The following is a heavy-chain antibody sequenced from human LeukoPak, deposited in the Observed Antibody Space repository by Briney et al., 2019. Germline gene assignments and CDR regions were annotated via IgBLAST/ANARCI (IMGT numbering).Heavy chain of an antibody. J-gene: IGHJ4*02. V-gene: IGHV3-23*01. Sequence: HPGKSLRLSCAASGFTFSSFAMSWVRQAPGKGLEWVSSVTGGGDTSFHADSVKGRFTISRDNSKNTLYLQINSLRAEDTAVYYCARDRNYFEALHQSYWGQGTLVTVSS. D-gene: IGHD3-10*01. CDR3: ARDRNYFEALHQSY. CDR1: GFTFSSFA. CDR2: VTGGGDTS.